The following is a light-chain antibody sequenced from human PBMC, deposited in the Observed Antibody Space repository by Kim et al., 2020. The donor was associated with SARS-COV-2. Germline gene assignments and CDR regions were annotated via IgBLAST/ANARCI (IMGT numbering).Light chain of an antibody. V-gene: IGKV3-15*01. CDR1: QSVSSN. CDR2: GAS. Sequence: LSVSPGERATLSGRASQSVSSNLAWYQQKPGQAPRLLIYGASTRATGIPARFSGSGSGTEFTLTISSLQSEDFAVYYCQQYNNWHTFGQGTKLEI. J-gene: IGKJ2*01. CDR3: QQYNNWHT.